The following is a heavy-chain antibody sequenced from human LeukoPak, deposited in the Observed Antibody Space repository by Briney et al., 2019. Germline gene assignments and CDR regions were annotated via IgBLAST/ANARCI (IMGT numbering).Heavy chain of an antibody. CDR1: GYTFTGYY. CDR3: ARDKRGSYYDWFDP. Sequence: ASVKVSCKASGYTFTGYYMHWVRQAPGQGLEWMGWINPNSGGTNYAQKLQGRVTMTTDTSTSTAYMELRSLRSDDTAVYYCARDKRGSYYDWFDPWGQGTLVTVSS. CDR2: INPNSGGT. V-gene: IGHV1-2*02. J-gene: IGHJ5*02. D-gene: IGHD1-26*01.